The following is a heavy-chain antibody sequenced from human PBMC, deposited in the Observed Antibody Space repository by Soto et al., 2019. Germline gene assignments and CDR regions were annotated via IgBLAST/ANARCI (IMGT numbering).Heavy chain of an antibody. CDR1: GFTFSDYS. Sequence: ELQLVESGGGLVQPGGSLRLSCAASGFTFSDYSMNWVRQAPGKGLEWVSYISSSSSTIYYADSVKGRFTISRDNDKKSLYLQMNSLRDEDTAVYYCARGFCLSTSCYVWGQGTTVTVSS. J-gene: IGHJ6*02. V-gene: IGHV3-48*02. CDR3: ARGFCLSTSCYV. CDR2: ISSSSSTI. D-gene: IGHD2-2*01.